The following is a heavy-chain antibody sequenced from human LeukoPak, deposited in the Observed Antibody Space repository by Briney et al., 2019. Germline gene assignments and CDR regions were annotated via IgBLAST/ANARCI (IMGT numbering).Heavy chain of an antibody. D-gene: IGHD6-19*01. CDR1: GGSISSYY. J-gene: IGHJ5*02. Sequence: SETLSLTCTVSGGSISSYYWSWIRQPPGKGLEWIGYIYYSGSTNYNPSLKSRVTISVDTSKNQFSLKLSSVTAADTAVYYCAREADSSGWYVRWFDPWGQGTLVTVSS. V-gene: IGHV4-59*01. CDR2: IYYSGST. CDR3: AREADSSGWYVRWFDP.